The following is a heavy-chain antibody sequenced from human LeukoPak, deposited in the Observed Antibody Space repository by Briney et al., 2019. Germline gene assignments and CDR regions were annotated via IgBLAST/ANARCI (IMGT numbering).Heavy chain of an antibody. CDR3: AKTLRYFDWFIFDY. Sequence: PGGSLRLSCAASGFTFSSYAMSWVRQAPGKGLEWVSGISGSGGSTYYADSVKGRFTISRDNSKNTLYLQMNSLRAEDTAVYYCAKTLRYFDWFIFDYWGQGTLVTVSS. CDR1: GFTFSSYA. J-gene: IGHJ4*02. CDR2: ISGSGGST. V-gene: IGHV3-23*01. D-gene: IGHD3-9*01.